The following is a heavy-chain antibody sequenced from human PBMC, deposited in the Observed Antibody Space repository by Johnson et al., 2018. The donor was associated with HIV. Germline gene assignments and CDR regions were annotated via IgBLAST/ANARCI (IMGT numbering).Heavy chain of an antibody. CDR2: IMGQGSEK. Sequence: MLLVESGGGVVQPGGSLRLSCAATGFSSGTYWMAWVRQAPGKGLEWVASIMGQGSEKYYVDSVKGRFTISRDIPRNSVYLQMNGLRVDDTAVYYCAREGVGTLDFTSTVRRVKSAFDIWGQGTMVTVSS. CDR1: GFSSGTYW. D-gene: IGHD3-10*01. J-gene: IGHJ3*02. CDR3: AREGVGTLDFTSTVRRVKSAFDI. V-gene: IGHV3-7*01.